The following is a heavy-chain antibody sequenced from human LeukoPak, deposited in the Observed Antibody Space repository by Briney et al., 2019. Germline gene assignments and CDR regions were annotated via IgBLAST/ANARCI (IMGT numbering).Heavy chain of an antibody. CDR3: ARAPKAGYGSGSYYPYYMDV. J-gene: IGHJ6*03. CDR2: IYTSGTT. CDR1: GGSISSYY. Sequence: SETLSLTCTVSGGSISSYYWSWIRQPAGKGLEWIGRIYTSGTTHYNPSLKSRVTMSVDTSKNQFSLKLSSVTAADTAVYYCARAPKAGYGSGSYYPYYMDVWGKGTTVTVSS. V-gene: IGHV4-4*07. D-gene: IGHD3-10*01.